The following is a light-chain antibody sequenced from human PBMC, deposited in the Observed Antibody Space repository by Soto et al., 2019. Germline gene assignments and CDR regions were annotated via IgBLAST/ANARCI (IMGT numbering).Light chain of an antibody. CDR3: QQGHTWPLT. CDR1: QSINSE. V-gene: IGKV3-15*01. Sequence: EIVMTQSPATLSLSPGERAALSCRASQSINSELAWYQQKPGQPPSLLIYGASTRATGVQARFTGSAAGSDFALTINGLPSGDFAVYYCQQGHTWPLTFGQGTRLEI. J-gene: IGKJ2*01. CDR2: GAS.